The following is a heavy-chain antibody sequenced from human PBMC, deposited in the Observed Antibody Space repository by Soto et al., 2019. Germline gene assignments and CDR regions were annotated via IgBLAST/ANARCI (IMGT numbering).Heavy chain of an antibody. Sequence: GGSLRLSCATSGFTFSSHSMHWFRQAPGKGLEWVAVTSSNEGTKFYADSVKGRFTVSRDNSKNTLYLQMNNLRPEDTAVYYCAREVVLTEWYFHNWGQGILVTVYS. D-gene: IGHD2-8*01. CDR1: GFTFSSHS. V-gene: IGHV3-30-3*01. CDR2: TSSNEGTK. CDR3: AREVVLTEWYFHN. J-gene: IGHJ4*02.